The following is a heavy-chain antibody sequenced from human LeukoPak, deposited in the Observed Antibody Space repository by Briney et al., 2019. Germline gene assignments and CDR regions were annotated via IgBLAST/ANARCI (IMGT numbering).Heavy chain of an antibody. D-gene: IGHD3-9*01. Sequence: GESLQISCKGSGYSFTSYWISWVRQMPGKGLEWMGRIDPSDSYTNYSPSFQGHVTISADKSISTAYLQWSSLKASDTAMYYCASYPLRYFDWYESDYWGQGTLVTVSS. V-gene: IGHV5-10-1*01. CDR3: ASYPLRYFDWYESDY. J-gene: IGHJ4*02. CDR2: IDPSDSYT. CDR1: GYSFTSYW.